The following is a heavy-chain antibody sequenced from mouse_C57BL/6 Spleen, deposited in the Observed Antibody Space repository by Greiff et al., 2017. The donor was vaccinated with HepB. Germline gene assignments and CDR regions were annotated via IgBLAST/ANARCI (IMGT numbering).Heavy chain of an antibody. Sequence: QVQLQQPGAELVKPGASVKLSCKASGYTFTSYWMHWVKQRPGRGLEWIGRIDPNSGGTKYNEKFKSKATRTVAKPSSTAYMQLSSLTAEDSAVYDWARAGDGCYLDWFAYWGQGTLVTVSA. CDR3: ARAGDGCYLDWFAY. D-gene: IGHD2-3*01. CDR2: IDPNSGGT. V-gene: IGHV1-72*01. J-gene: IGHJ3*01. CDR1: GYTFTSYW.